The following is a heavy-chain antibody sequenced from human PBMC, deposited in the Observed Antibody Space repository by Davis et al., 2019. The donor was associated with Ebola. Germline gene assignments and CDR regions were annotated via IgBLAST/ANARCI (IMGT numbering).Heavy chain of an antibody. CDR1: GGSISSSSYY. V-gene: IGHV4-39*07. D-gene: IGHD6-13*01. CDR2: IYYSGST. Sequence: SETLSLTCTVSGGSISSSSYYWGWIRQPPGKGLEWIGSIYYSGSTNYNPSLKSRVTISVDTSKNQFSLKLSSVTAADTAVYYCAALSSSSWYYFDYWGQGTLVTVSS. J-gene: IGHJ4*02. CDR3: AALSSSSWYYFDY.